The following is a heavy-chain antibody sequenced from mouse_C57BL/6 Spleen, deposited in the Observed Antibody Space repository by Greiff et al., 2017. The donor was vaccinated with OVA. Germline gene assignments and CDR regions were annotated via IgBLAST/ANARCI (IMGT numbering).Heavy chain of an antibody. CDR3: ARGDYDYVPYAMDY. V-gene: IGHV2-2*01. CDR1: GFSLTSYG. Sequence: VKLMESGPGLVQPSQSLSITCTVSGFSLTSYGVHWVRQSPGKGLEWLGVIWSGGSTDYNAAFISRLSISKDNSKSQVFFKMNSLQADDTAIYYCARGDYDYVPYAMDYWGQGTSVTVSS. J-gene: IGHJ4*01. D-gene: IGHD2-4*01. CDR2: IWSGGST.